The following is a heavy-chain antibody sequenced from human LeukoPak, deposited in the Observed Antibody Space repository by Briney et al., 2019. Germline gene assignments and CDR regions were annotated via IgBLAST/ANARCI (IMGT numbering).Heavy chain of an antibody. D-gene: IGHD6-13*01. V-gene: IGHV3-23*01. Sequence: GGSLRLSCAASGFTFSNSAMSWVGQAPGKGLEWVSTLSGSGITTSYTDSVKGRFTISRGNSKNTMYLQMNSLRAEDTAVYYCARDLYSSSWYLYYYYYGMDVWGQGTTVTVSS. CDR3: ARDLYSSSWYLYYYYYGMDV. CDR1: GFTFSNSA. CDR2: LSGSGITT. J-gene: IGHJ6*02.